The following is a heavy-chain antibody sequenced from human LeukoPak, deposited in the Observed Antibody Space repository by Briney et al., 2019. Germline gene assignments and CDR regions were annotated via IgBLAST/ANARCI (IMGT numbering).Heavy chain of an antibody. CDR1: GGTFSSYA. Sequence: ASVKVSCEASGGTFSSYAISWVRQAPGQGLEWMGGIIPIFGTANYAQKFQGRVTITTDESTSTAYMELSSLRSEDTAVYYCARGVTIFGATLVPSYYYYMDVWGKGTTVTVYS. CDR3: ARGVTIFGATLVPSYYYYMDV. J-gene: IGHJ6*03. V-gene: IGHV1-69*05. D-gene: IGHD3-3*01. CDR2: IIPIFGTA.